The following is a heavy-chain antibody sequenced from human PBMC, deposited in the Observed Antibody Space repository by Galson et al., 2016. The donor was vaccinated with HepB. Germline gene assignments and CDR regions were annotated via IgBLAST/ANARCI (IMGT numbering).Heavy chain of an antibody. J-gene: IGHJ4*02. Sequence: CAISGDSVSSKSAAWNWIRQSPSRGLEWLGRTYYRSKWYNDYAVSVESRITIKPDTSNNQFSLQLDSVTPEDTAMYYCAGEEDPSFDYWGQGILVTVSS. V-gene: IGHV6-1*01. CDR3: AGEEDPSFDY. CDR1: GDSVSSKSAA. CDR2: TYYRSKWYN.